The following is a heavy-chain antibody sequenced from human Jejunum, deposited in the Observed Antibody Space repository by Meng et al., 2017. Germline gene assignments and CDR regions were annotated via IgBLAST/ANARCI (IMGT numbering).Heavy chain of an antibody. CDR3: AKAISWITPWSPPDY. Sequence: LVESGGGLVQPGGSLRLTCAASGFTFSTYAMTWVRQAPGKGLEWVSSISDRGTNTYTADSVKGRFSISRDNSKNTLYLQMSSLRGDDTAVYYCAKAISWITPWSPPDYWGRGTLVTVSS. J-gene: IGHJ4*02. CDR1: GFTFSTYA. D-gene: IGHD5-12*01. V-gene: IGHV3-23*04. CDR2: ISDRGTNT.